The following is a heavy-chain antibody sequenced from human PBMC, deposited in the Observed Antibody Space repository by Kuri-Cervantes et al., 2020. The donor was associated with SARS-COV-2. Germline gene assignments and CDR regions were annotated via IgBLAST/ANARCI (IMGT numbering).Heavy chain of an antibody. CDR1: GGSISSSSYY. CDR3: ARGFCGGDCYSYYYYYYMDV. Sequence: SETLSLTCTVSGGSISSSSYYWGWIRQPPGKGLEWIGSIYYSGSTYYNPSLKSRVTISVDTSKNQFSLKLSSVTAADTAVYYCARGFCGGDCYSYYYYYYMDVWGKGTTVTVSS. D-gene: IGHD2-21*01. CDR2: IYYSGST. V-gene: IGHV4-39*07. J-gene: IGHJ6*03.